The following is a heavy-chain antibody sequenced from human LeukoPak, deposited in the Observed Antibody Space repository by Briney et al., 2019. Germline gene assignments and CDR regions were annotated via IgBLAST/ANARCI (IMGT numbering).Heavy chain of an antibody. J-gene: IGHJ5*02. Sequence: GGSLRLSCAVSGFTFNVYAMHWVRQIPGKGPEWISSISGSRGYIYYADSVKGRFTISRDNSKNSLYLHMNSLRVEDTAVYFCARALVGAAFDPWGQGALVT. CDR3: ARALVGAAFDP. D-gene: IGHD1-26*01. CDR1: GFTFNVYA. CDR2: ISGSRGYI. V-gene: IGHV3-21*06.